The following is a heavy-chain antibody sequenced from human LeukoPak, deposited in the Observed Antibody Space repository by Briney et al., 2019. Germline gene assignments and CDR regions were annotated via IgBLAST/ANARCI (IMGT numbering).Heavy chain of an antibody. V-gene: IGHV3-11*04. J-gene: IGHJ4*02. CDR2: ISSSGSTI. CDR3: ARDTRTYYYDSSGYLHSPYYFDY. Sequence: PGGSLRLSCAASGFTFSDYYMSWIRQAPGKGLEWVSYISSSGSTIYYADSVKGRFTISRDNARNSLYLQMNSLRAEDTAVYYCARDTRTYYYDSSGYLHSPYYFDYWGQGTLVTVSS. CDR1: GFTFSDYY. D-gene: IGHD3-22*01.